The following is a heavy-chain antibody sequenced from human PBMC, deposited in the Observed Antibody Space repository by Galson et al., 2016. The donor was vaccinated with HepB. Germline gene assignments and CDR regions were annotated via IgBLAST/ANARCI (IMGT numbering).Heavy chain of an antibody. Sequence: SVKVSCKASGYTFTGYQMHWVRQAPGQGLEWMGWINPNNSDTNFAQKFQGSVTMTRDTSIRTAYMELSRLRSDDTAVYYCARSRFLEWAFLDYWGQGTLVTVSS. D-gene: IGHD3-3*01. CDR3: ARSRFLEWAFLDY. J-gene: IGHJ4*02. CDR1: GYTFTGYQ. V-gene: IGHV1-2*04. CDR2: INPNNSDT.